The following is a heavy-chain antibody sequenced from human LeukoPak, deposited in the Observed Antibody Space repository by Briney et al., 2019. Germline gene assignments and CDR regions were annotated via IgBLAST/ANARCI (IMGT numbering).Heavy chain of an antibody. CDR3: ARVRGLLTGMDV. Sequence: PGGSLRLSCAASGFTVSSNYMTWVRQAPGKGLEWVSVIYSGGTTYYADSVKGRFTISTDNSKNTLNLQMNSLRAEDTAVYYCARVRGLLTGMDVWGKGTTVTVSS. V-gene: IGHV3-53*01. J-gene: IGHJ6*04. D-gene: IGHD3/OR15-3a*01. CDR1: GFTVSSNY. CDR2: IYSGGTT.